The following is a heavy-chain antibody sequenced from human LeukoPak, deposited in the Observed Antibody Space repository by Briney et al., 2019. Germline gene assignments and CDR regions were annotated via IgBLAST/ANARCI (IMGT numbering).Heavy chain of an antibody. J-gene: IGHJ3*02. V-gene: IGHV4-39*01. D-gene: IGHD3-16*01. CDR3: ARLGVSKDAFDI. Sequence: SETLSLTCTVSGGSISSSSYYWGWIRQPPGKGLEWIGSIYYSGSTYYNPSLKSRVTISVDTSKNQFSLKLSSVTAADTAVYYGARLGVSKDAFDIWGQGTMVTVSS. CDR1: GGSISSSSYY. CDR2: IYYSGST.